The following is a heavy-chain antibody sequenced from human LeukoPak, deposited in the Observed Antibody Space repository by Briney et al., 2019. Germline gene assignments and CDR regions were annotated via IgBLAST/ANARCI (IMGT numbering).Heavy chain of an antibody. D-gene: IGHD2-2*03. CDR2: ISGSGTST. V-gene: IGHV3-23*01. CDR3: AKTISGYCSSTSCLNWFDP. CDR1: GFTFSSYA. Sequence: PGGSLRLSCAASGFTFSSYAMTWLRQAPGKGLEWVSTISGSGTSTYYADSVKGRFTISRDNSKNTLYLQMNSLRAEDTAVYYCAKTISGYCSSTSCLNWFDPWGQGTLVTVSS. J-gene: IGHJ5*02.